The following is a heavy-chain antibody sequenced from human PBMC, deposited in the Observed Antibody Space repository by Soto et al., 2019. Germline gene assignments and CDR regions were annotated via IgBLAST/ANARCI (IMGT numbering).Heavy chain of an antibody. CDR2: IIPIFGTA. Sequence: SVKVSCKASGGTFSSYAISWVRQAPGQGLEWMRGIIPIFGTANYAQKFQGRVTITADESTSTAYMELSSLRSEDTAVYYCARDLKRYYDSSGYGYYYYGMDVWGQGTTVTVS. J-gene: IGHJ6*02. CDR1: GGTFSSYA. V-gene: IGHV1-69*13. D-gene: IGHD3-22*01. CDR3: ARDLKRYYDSSGYGYYYYGMDV.